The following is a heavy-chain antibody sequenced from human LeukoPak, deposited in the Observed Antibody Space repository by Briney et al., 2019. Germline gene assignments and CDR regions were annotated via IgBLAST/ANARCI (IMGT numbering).Heavy chain of an antibody. CDR2: INPNSGGT. Sequence: ASVKVSCKASGYTFTGYYVHWLRQAPGQGLEWMGRINPNSGGTNYVQKFQGRVTMARDTAISTAYMELSSLKFDDTAVYYYARDFQLLYNYYYYGMDVWGQGTTVTVSS. V-gene: IGHV1-2*06. J-gene: IGHJ6*02. D-gene: IGHD2-15*01. CDR1: GYTFTGYY. CDR3: ARDFQLLYNYYYYGMDV.